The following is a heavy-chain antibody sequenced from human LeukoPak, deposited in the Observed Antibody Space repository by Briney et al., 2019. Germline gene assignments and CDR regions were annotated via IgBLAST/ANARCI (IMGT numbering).Heavy chain of an antibody. CDR1: GFTFSSYG. CDR3: AKDPMTTVTPVFDY. Sequence: GGSLRLSCAASGFTFSSYGMHWVRQAPGKGLEWVAVIWYDGSNKYYADSVKGRFTISRDNSKNTLYLQMNSLRAEDTAVYYCAKDPMTTVTPVFDYWGQGTLVTVSS. J-gene: IGHJ4*02. D-gene: IGHD4-17*01. CDR2: IWYDGSNK. V-gene: IGHV3-33*06.